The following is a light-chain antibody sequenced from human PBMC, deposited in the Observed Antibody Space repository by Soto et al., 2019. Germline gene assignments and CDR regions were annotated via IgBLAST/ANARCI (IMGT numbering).Light chain of an antibody. J-gene: IGKJ1*01. CDR1: QSLLHSNGYNY. CDR3: MQALQTPWT. V-gene: IGKV2-28*01. Sequence: DIVMTQSPLSLPVTPGEPASISCRSSQSLLHSNGYNYLDWYLQKPGQSPQLLTYLGSNRASGVPYRFSGSGSSTDFTLKNSRVEAEDVWVYYCMQALQTPWTFGQGTKVEIK. CDR2: LGS.